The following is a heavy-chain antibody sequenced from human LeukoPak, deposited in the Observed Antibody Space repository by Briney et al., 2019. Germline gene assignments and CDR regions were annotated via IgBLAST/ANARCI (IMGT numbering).Heavy chain of an antibody. CDR1: GYTFANYG. V-gene: IGHV1-3*04. D-gene: IGHD3-22*01. J-gene: IGHJ1*01. CDR2: INTGNGNT. CDR3: ARVPLSDSSGHYYPH. Sequence: GASVKVACKTSGYTFANYGMHWVRQAPRQSLEWMGWINTGNGNTKSSQKFQDRVALTRDTSASTAYMELDSLSSEDTAVYHCARVPLSDSSGHYYPHWGQGTLVTVSS.